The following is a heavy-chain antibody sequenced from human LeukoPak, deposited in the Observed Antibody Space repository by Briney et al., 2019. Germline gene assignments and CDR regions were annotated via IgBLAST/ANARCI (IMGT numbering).Heavy chain of an antibody. CDR3: ARDCIGCHGFDY. Sequence: ASVKVSCKTSGYTFTSYGITWVRQAPAQGLEWMGWVSAYADNTNYVQKIQGRVTMTTDTSTSTAYMELRSLRSDDTAVYYCARDCIGCHGFDYWGQGTLVTVSS. J-gene: IGHJ4*02. D-gene: IGHD2-15*01. CDR1: GYTFTSYG. CDR2: VSAYADNT. V-gene: IGHV1-18*01.